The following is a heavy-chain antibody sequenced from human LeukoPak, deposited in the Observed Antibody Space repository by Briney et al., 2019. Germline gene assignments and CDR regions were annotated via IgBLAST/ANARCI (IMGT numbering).Heavy chain of an antibody. CDR3: ARDSAAYCGGDCPPDY. Sequence: GGSLRLSCAASGFTFSSYSMNWVRQAPGKGLEWVSSISSSSSYIYYADSVKGRFTISRDNAKNSLYLQMNSLRAEDTAVYYCARDSAAYCGGDCPPDYWGQGTLVTVSS. D-gene: IGHD2-21*02. J-gene: IGHJ4*02. V-gene: IGHV3-21*01. CDR1: GFTFSSYS. CDR2: ISSSSSYI.